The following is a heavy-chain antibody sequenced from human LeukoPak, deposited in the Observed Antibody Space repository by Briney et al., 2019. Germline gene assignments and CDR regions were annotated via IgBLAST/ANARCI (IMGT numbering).Heavy chain of an antibody. CDR2: IKTDGSEK. D-gene: IGHD3-22*01. J-gene: IGHJ1*01. Sequence: GGSLRLSCAASGFTFSSYWMSWARQAPGKGLQWVANIKTDGSEKYYVDSVKGRFTISRDNAKNSLYLQMNSLRAEDTAVYYCATYSSLNRREFQFWGQGTLLTVSS. CDR3: ATYSSLNRREFQF. V-gene: IGHV3-7*01. CDR1: GFTFSSYW.